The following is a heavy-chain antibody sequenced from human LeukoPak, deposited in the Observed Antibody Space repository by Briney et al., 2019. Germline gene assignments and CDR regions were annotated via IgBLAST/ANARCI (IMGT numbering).Heavy chain of an antibody. J-gene: IGHJ4*02. D-gene: IGHD4-17*01. V-gene: IGHV3-30-3*01. CDR2: ISYDGSNK. CDR3: ARDRGPTVTAFGY. Sequence: PGRSLRLSCAASGFTFSSYAMHWVRQAPGKGLEWVAVISYDGSNKYYADSVKGRFTISRDNSKNTLYLQMNSLRAEDTAVYYCARDRGPTVTAFGYWGQGTLVTVSS. CDR1: GFTFSSYA.